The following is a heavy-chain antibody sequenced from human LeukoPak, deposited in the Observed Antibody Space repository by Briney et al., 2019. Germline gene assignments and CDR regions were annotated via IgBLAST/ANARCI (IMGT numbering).Heavy chain of an antibody. CDR1: GFTLSSYW. V-gene: IGHV3-74*01. CDR2: IDTDASKT. CDR3: TRGLLGIDY. D-gene: IGHD2-8*02. Sequence: GGSLRLSCAASGFTLSSYWMHWVRQVPGKGLVWVSRIDTDASKTNYADSVKGRFTISRDNAKNTLYLQMNSLRAEDTAVYYCTRGLLGIDYWGQGALVTVSS. J-gene: IGHJ4*02.